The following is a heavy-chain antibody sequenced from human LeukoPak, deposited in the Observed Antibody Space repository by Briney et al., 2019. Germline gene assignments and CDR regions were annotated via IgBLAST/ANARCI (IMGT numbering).Heavy chain of an antibody. CDR3: ARGPRITIFGALDY. D-gene: IGHD3-3*01. Sequence: PSETLSLTCAVNGGSFSGYYWTWIRQPPGKGLEWIGEFNHSGSTNYDPSLKSRVTISVDTSKNQFSLKLSSVTVADTAVYYCARGPRITIFGALDYWGQGTLVTVSS. CDR1: GGSFSGYY. J-gene: IGHJ4*02. CDR2: FNHSGST. V-gene: IGHV4-34*01.